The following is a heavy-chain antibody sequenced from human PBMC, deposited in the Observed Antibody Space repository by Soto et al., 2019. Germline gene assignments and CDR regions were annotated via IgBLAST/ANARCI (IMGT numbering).Heavy chain of an antibody. J-gene: IGHJ4*02. CDR3: AKSPRLRGEWELKARRVWVYYFDY. Sequence: EVQLLESGGGLVQPGGSLRLSCAASGFTFSSYAMSWVRQAPGKGLEWVSAISGSGGSTYYADSVKGRFTISRDNSKNTLYLQMNSLRAEDTAVYYCAKSPRLRGEWELKARRVWVYYFDYWGQGTLVTVSS. V-gene: IGHV3-23*01. D-gene: IGHD1-26*01. CDR2: ISGSGGST. CDR1: GFTFSSYA.